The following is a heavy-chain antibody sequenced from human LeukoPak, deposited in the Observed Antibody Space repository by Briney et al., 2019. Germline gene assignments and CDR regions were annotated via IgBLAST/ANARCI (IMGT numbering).Heavy chain of an antibody. D-gene: IGHD3-22*01. CDR2: INQDGSQK. Sequence: GGSLRLSCAASGITLSSYWMTWVRQAPGKGLEWVANINQDGSQKYYVDSVKGRFTISRDNAKNSLFLQMNNLRVEDTAVYYCARVSSQYYYDSSDAFDIWGQGTTVTVSA. CDR1: GITLSSYW. CDR3: ARVSSQYYYDSSDAFDI. V-gene: IGHV3-7*01. J-gene: IGHJ3*02.